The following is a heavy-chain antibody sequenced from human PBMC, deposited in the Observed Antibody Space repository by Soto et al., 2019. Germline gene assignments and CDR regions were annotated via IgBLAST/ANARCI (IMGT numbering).Heavy chain of an antibody. Sequence: QVQLVESGGGVVQPGRSLRLSCAASGFTFSSYGMHWVRQAPGKGLEWVAVIWYDGSNKYYADSVKGRFTISRDNSKNTLYLQMNSLRDEDTAVYYCARGPDYYYYYMDVWGKGTTVTVSS. CDR1: GFTFSSYG. V-gene: IGHV3-33*01. CDR3: ARGPDYYYYYMDV. J-gene: IGHJ6*03. CDR2: IWYDGSNK.